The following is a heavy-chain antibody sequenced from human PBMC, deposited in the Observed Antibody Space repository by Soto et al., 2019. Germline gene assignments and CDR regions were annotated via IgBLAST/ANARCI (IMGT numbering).Heavy chain of an antibody. Sequence: PSETLSLTCIVSGGSISEKYWNWVRQPPGKGLEWIGLIFANGHTAYNPSLKSRVTMSVDASKNQFSLRLTSMTAADTAVYYCVASLAASGLNWLDPWGRGTLVTVS. D-gene: IGHD6-13*01. CDR2: IFANGHT. J-gene: IGHJ5*02. V-gene: IGHV4-4*07. CDR3: VASLAASGLNWLDP. CDR1: GGSISEKY.